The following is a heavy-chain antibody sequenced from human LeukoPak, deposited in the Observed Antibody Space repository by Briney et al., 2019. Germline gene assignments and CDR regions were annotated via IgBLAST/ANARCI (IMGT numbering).Heavy chain of an antibody. CDR1: GFTVSTYY. J-gene: IGHJ4*02. Sequence: GGSLRLSCAASGFTVSTYYMSWVRQALGKGLEWVSVIYSSGSTFYADSVKGRFTISRDNSKNMVSLQMNSLRAEDTAMYYCARGGRNGYNYFDYWGQGTLVTVSS. D-gene: IGHD5-24*01. V-gene: IGHV3-53*01. CDR3: ARGGRNGYNYFDY. CDR2: IYSSGST.